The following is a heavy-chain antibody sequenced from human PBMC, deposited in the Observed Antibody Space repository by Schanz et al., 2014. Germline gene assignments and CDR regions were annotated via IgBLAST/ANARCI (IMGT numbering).Heavy chain of an antibody. D-gene: IGHD2-21*01. CDR1: GFPFNEYG. Sequence: EVQLVESGGGLVQPGRSLRLSCAASGFPFNEYGMLWVRQAPGKGLEWVSSISWNSGSIDYADSVKGRFTISRDNSKNTLYLQMNNLRAEDTAVYYCAKSKAQLPLFDYWGQGTLVAVSS. CDR2: ISWNSGSI. J-gene: IGHJ4*02. V-gene: IGHV3-9*01. CDR3: AKSKAQLPLFDY.